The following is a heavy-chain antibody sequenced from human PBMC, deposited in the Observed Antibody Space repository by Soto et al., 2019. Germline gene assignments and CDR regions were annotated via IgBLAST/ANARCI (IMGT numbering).Heavy chain of an antibody. CDR1: GFTFSSYW. Sequence: EVQLVESGGGLVQPGGSLRLSCAASGFTFSSYWMSWVRQAPGKGLEWVANIKQDGSEKYYVDSVKGRFTISRDNAKNSLYLQMNSLRAEDTAVYYCARDSYYDFWSGYASDIWGQGTMVTVSS. V-gene: IGHV3-7*01. D-gene: IGHD3-3*01. CDR2: IKQDGSEK. J-gene: IGHJ3*02. CDR3: ARDSYYDFWSGYASDI.